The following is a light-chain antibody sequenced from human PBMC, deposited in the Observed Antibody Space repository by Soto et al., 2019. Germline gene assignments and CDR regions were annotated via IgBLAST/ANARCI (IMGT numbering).Light chain of an antibody. V-gene: IGKV3-15*01. J-gene: IGKJ1*01. CDR3: QQYNDWWT. CDR2: GAS. CDR1: QSVSNN. Sequence: VMTQAPAALSVSPGESATLSCRASQSVSNNLTWYQQKPGQPPRLLIYGASTRATGVPGRFSGSGSGTEFTLTISSLQSEDFAVYYCQQYNDWWTFGQGTKVDIK.